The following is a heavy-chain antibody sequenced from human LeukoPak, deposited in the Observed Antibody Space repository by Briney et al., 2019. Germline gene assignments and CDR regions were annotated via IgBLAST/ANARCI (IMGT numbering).Heavy chain of an antibody. CDR2: IRYDGSNK. V-gene: IGHV3-30*02. J-gene: IGHJ4*02. D-gene: IGHD3-22*01. Sequence: PGGSLRLSCAASGFTFSSYGMHWVRQAPGKGLEWVAFIRYDGSNKYYADSVKGRFTISRDNSKNTLYLQMNSLRAEDTAVYYCAKRHDSYYYDSSGYYYDYWGQGTLVTVSS. CDR3: AKRHDSYYYDSSGYYYDY. CDR1: GFTFSSYG.